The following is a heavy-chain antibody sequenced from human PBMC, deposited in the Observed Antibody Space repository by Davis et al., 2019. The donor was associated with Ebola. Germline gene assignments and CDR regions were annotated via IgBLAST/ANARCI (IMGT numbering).Heavy chain of an antibody. V-gene: IGHV3-30*18. CDR3: AKDLVHALYYYGMDV. CDR1: GFTFSSYG. J-gene: IGHJ6*02. Sequence: PGGSLRLSCAASGFTFSSYGMHWVRQAPGKRLEWVAVISYDGSNKYYADSVKGRFTISRDNSKNTLYLQMNSLRAEDTAVYYCAKDLVHALYYYGMDVWGQGTTVTVSS. CDR2: ISYDGSNK. D-gene: IGHD6-6*01.